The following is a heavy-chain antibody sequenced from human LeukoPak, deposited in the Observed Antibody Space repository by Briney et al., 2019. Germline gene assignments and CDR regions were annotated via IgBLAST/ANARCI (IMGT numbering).Heavy chain of an antibody. CDR2: IKQDGSEK. J-gene: IGHJ4*02. CDR1: GFTFSRYW. Sequence: GGSLRLSCAASGFTFSRYWMSWVRQAPEKGLEWVANIKQDGSEKNYVDSVKGRFTISRDNAKNSLYLEMNSLRVEDTAAYYCAALHEELDYWGQGTLVTVSS. CDR3: AALHEELDY. D-gene: IGHD1-26*01. V-gene: IGHV3-7*03.